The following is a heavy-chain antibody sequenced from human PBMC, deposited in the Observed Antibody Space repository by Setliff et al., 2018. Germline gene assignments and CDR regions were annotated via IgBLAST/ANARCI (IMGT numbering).Heavy chain of an antibody. D-gene: IGHD3-3*01. CDR1: GGSISSYY. CDR3: ARGISFHLEWLL. V-gene: IGHV4-59*01. J-gene: IGHJ4*02. Sequence: PSETLSLTCTVSGGSISSYYWSWIRQPPGKGLEWIGYIFYIGSTNYNPSLKSRVTISVDRSKNQFSLKLSSVTAADTAVYYCARGISFHLEWLLWGQGTLVTVSS. CDR2: IFYIGST.